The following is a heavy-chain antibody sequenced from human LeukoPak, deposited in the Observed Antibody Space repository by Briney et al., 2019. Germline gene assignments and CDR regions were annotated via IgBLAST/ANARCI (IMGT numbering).Heavy chain of an antibody. CDR1: GGSISSHY. D-gene: IGHD3-10*01. V-gene: IGHV4-59*08. Sequence: SETLSLTCTVSGGSISSHYWSWIRQPPGKGLEWIGYIYYSGSTNYNPSLKSRVTISVDTSKNQFSLKLSSVTAADTAVYYCARSPSSGEGYNWFDPWGQGTLGIVSS. CDR2: IYYSGST. J-gene: IGHJ5*02. CDR3: ARSPSSGEGYNWFDP.